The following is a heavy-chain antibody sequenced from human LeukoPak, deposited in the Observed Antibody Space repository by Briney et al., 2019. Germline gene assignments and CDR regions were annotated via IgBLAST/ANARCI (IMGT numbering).Heavy chain of an antibody. Sequence: GASLRLSCAASGFTFSNYAMSWVRQAPGKGLEWVSAISGSGGSTYYADSVKGRFTISRDNSKNTLYLQMNSLRAEDTAVYYCAKARRGYSYGYDYWGQGTLVAVSS. D-gene: IGHD5-18*01. J-gene: IGHJ4*02. CDR1: GFTFSNYA. V-gene: IGHV3-23*01. CDR2: ISGSGGST. CDR3: AKARRGYSYGYDY.